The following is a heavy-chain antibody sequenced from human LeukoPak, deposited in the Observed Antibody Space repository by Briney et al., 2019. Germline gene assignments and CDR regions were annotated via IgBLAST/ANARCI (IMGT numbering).Heavy chain of an antibody. V-gene: IGHV1-69*05. J-gene: IGHJ4*02. D-gene: IGHD3/OR15-3a*01. CDR1: GGTFSNYA. Sequence: SVKVSCKTSGGTFSNYALSWVRQAPGQGLEWMGRIIPLFGTANYAQKFQGRVTFTTDESTSTAYMELSSPRSDDTAVYYCASPKDSDASAFDYWGQGTLVTVSS. CDR2: IIPLFGTA. CDR3: ASPKDSDASAFDY.